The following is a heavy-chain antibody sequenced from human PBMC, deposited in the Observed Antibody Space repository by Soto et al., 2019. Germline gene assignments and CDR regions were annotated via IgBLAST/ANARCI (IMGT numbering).Heavy chain of an antibody. V-gene: IGHV3-23*01. CDR2: MSASGGTS. Sequence: EVELLESGGGLIHPGESLRLSCAASGFSFSSYAMIWVHQAPGKGLEWVSVMSASGGTSYFADSVKGRFSMSRDNSKNMFYLEMNSLRAEDTAIYFCAKGSIQYSASIDYWGQGTLVSVSS. J-gene: IGHJ4*02. CDR3: AKGSIQYSASIDY. D-gene: IGHD5-12*01. CDR1: GFSFSSYA.